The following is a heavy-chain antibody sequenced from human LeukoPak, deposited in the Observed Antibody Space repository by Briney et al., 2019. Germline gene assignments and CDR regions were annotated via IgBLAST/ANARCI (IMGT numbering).Heavy chain of an antibody. CDR2: MSGSGGST. CDR1: GFTFSSYA. Sequence: GGSLRLSCAASGFTFSSYAMSWVRQAPGRGLEWVSAMSGSGGSTYYADSVKGRFTISRDNSKNTLYLQMNSLRAEDTAVYYCAKVGRDGYNWDYWGQGTLVTVSS. J-gene: IGHJ4*02. CDR3: AKVGRDGYNWDY. D-gene: IGHD5-24*01. V-gene: IGHV3-23*01.